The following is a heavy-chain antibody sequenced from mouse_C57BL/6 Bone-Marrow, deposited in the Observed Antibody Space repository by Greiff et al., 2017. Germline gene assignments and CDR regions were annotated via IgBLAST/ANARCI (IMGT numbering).Heavy chain of an antibody. CDR2: ISSGGSYT. V-gene: IGHV5-6*01. J-gene: IGHJ4*01. CDR3: ARHGNYVPYYAMDY. Sequence: EVKLVASGGDLVKPGGSLKLSCAASGFTFSSYGMSWVRQPPDKRMEWVATISSGGSYTYYPDSVKGRFTISRDHAKNTLYLQMSSLKYEDTAMYYCARHGNYVPYYAMDYWGQGTSVTVSS. CDR1: GFTFSSYG. D-gene: IGHD1-1*01.